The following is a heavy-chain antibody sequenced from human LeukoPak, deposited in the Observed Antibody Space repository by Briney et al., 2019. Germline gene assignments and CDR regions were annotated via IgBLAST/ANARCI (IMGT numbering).Heavy chain of an antibody. J-gene: IGHJ5*02. D-gene: IGHD4-17*01. Sequence: PSETLSLTCAVYGGSFSGYYWSWIRQPPGKGLEWIGEINHSGSTNYNPSLKSRVTISVDRSKNQFSLKLSSVTAADTAVYYCARDSYGDYYGFDPWGQGTLVTVS. CDR2: INHSGST. CDR1: GGSFSGYY. CDR3: ARDSYGDYYGFDP. V-gene: IGHV4-34*01.